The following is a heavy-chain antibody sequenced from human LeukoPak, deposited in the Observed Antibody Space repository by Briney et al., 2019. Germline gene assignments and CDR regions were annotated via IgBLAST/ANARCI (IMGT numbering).Heavy chain of an antibody. V-gene: IGHV3-30-3*02. CDR3: AKWHCSSTSCFDY. D-gene: IGHD2-2*01. CDR1: GFTFSSYA. J-gene: IGHJ4*02. Sequence: GGSLRLSCAASGFTFSSYAMHWVRQAPGKGLEWVAVISYDGSNKYYADSVKGRFTISRDNSKNTLYLQMNSLRAEDTAVYYCAKWHCSSTSCFDYWGQGTLVTVSS. CDR2: ISYDGSNK.